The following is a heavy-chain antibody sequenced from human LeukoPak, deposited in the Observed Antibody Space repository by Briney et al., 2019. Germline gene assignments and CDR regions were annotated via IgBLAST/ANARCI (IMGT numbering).Heavy chain of an antibody. Sequence: GGSLRLSCAASGFTFSSYGMHWVRQAPGKGLEWVAVISYDGSNKYYADSVKGRFTISRDNSKNTLYLQMNSLRAEDTAVYYCARGGDFDYWGQGTLVTVSS. CDR1: GFTFSSYG. V-gene: IGHV3-30*03. CDR3: ARGGDFDY. CDR2: ISYDGSNK. J-gene: IGHJ4*02.